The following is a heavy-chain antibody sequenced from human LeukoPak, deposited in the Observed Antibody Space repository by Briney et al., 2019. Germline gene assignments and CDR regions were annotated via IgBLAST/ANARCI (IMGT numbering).Heavy chain of an antibody. Sequence: GGSLRLSCAASGFTFSSYWMSWVRQAPGKGLEWVANIKQDGSEKYYVDSVKGRFTISRDNFKNTLYLQMNSLRAEDTAVYYCAKDAIHYYDSSGTWAYYFDYWGQGTLVTVSS. CDR2: IKQDGSEK. D-gene: IGHD3-22*01. J-gene: IGHJ4*02. CDR3: AKDAIHYYDSSGTWAYYFDY. V-gene: IGHV3-7*01. CDR1: GFTFSSYW.